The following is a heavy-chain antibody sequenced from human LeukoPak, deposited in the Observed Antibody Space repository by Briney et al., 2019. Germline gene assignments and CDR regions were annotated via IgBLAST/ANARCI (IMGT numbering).Heavy chain of an antibody. Sequence: ASVKVSCKASGYTFTSYYMHWVRQAPGQGLEWMGWINPNSGGTNYAQKFQGRVTMTRDTSISTAYMELSRLRSDDTAVYYCARLAARHGGDAFDIWGQGTMVTVSS. CDR3: ARLAARHGGDAFDI. J-gene: IGHJ3*02. CDR2: INPNSGGT. V-gene: IGHV1-2*02. D-gene: IGHD6-6*01. CDR1: GYTFTSYY.